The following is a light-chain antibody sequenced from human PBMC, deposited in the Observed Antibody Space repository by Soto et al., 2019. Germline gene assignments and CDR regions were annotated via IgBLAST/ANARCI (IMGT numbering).Light chain of an antibody. Sequence: DIQMTQSPSSLSASVGDRVTITCRASQTVNSWLAWYQQKPGGAPKLLIYKASILHSGVPSRFGGSGSGTEFILTISGLQPDDFATYYCQQYNSYSSLTFGGGTKVEIK. J-gene: IGKJ4*01. CDR1: QTVNSW. CDR3: QQYNSYSSLT. CDR2: KAS. V-gene: IGKV1-5*03.